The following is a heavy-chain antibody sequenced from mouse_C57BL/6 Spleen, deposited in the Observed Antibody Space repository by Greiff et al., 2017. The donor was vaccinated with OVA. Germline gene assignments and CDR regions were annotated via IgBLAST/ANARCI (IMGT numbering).Heavy chain of an antibody. CDR3: ARGGYYGSYWYFDV. J-gene: IGHJ1*03. CDR1: GYTFTTYP. Sequence: VQLQQSGAELVKPGASVKMSCKASGYTFTTYPIEWMKQNHGKSLEWIGNFHPYNDDTKYNEKFKGKATLTVEKSSSTVYLELSRLTSDDSAVYDCARGGYYGSYWYFDVWGTGTTVTVSS. V-gene: IGHV1-47*01. CDR2: FHPYNDDT. D-gene: IGHD1-1*01.